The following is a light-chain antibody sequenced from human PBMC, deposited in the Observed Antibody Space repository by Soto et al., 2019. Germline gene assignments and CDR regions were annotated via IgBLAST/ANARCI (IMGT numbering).Light chain of an antibody. CDR2: DAS. Sequence: VMTQSPATLSVSPGERATLSCRASQDIRDYLGWYQQKPGQAPRLLISDASNRATGIPARFSGSGSGTDFSLTISSLEPEDFAVYYCQQRSRWPLTFGGGTKVDIK. CDR1: QDIRDY. J-gene: IGKJ4*01. CDR3: QQRSRWPLT. V-gene: IGKV3-11*01.